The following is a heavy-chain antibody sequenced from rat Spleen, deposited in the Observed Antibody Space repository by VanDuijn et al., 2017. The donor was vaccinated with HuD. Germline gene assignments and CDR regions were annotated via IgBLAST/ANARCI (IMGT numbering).Heavy chain of an antibody. V-gene: IGHV5-27*01. CDR1: GFTFSNYY. CDR3: TTARNVPSYWYFDF. Sequence: EVQLVESGGGLVQPGRSLKLSCATSGFTFSNYYMAWVRQAPTKGLEWVAYINTGGGSTYYRDPVKGRFTISGDNARSTLYLQKDGLRSEDTATYYCTTARNVPSYWYFDFWGPGTMVTVSS. D-gene: IGHD1-12*01. CDR2: INTGGGST. J-gene: IGHJ1*01.